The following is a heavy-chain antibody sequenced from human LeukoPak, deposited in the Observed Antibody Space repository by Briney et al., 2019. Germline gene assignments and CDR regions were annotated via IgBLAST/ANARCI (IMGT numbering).Heavy chain of an antibody. CDR3: ATHPGDTSYGFDY. J-gene: IGHJ4*02. CDR1: GFTVSSNY. Sequence: GGSLRLSCAASGFTVSSNYMSWVRQAPGKGLEWVSVIYSGGSTYYADSVKGRFTISRDNSKNTLSLQMNTLRAEDTAVYYCATHPGDTSYGFDYWGQGTLVTVSS. V-gene: IGHV3-53*01. CDR2: IYSGGST. D-gene: IGHD5-18*01.